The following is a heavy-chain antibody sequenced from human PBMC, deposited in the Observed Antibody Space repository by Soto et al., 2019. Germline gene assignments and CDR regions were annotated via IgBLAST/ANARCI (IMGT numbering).Heavy chain of an antibody. CDR1: GFTFSSYS. Sequence: EVQLVESGGGLVKPGGSLRLSCAASGFTFSSYSMNWVRQAPGKGLEWVSSISSSSSYIYYADSVKGRFTISRDNAKNALYMEVNSLRAEDTAVYYCAFLPYYYILTGYYTHLIDCGMDVWGQGTTVTVSS. CDR2: ISSSSSYI. V-gene: IGHV3-21*01. CDR3: AFLPYYYILTGYYTHLIDCGMDV. D-gene: IGHD3-9*01. J-gene: IGHJ6*02.